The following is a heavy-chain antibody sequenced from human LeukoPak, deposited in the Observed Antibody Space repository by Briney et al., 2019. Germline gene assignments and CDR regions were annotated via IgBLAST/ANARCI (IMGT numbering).Heavy chain of an antibody. V-gene: IGHV4-38-2*02. Sequence: SETLSLTCTVSGYSISSSYFWGWIRQPPGKGLEWIGSIYHSGSTYYNPSLKSRVTMSVDTSKNQFSLKLSSVTAADTAVYYCARVERFLYYFDYWGQGTLVTVSS. D-gene: IGHD3-3*01. CDR2: IYHSGST. J-gene: IGHJ4*02. CDR1: GYSISSSYF. CDR3: ARVERFLYYFDY.